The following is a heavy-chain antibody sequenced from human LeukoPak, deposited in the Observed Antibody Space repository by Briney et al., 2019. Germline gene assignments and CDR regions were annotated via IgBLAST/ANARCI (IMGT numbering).Heavy chain of an antibody. J-gene: IGHJ4*02. Sequence: MPGGSLRLSCAASGFSFSSAWMTWVRQPPGKGLEWVGRIKSKTDGGTVDYAAPVKGRFTISRDDSINTLYLQVNSLKTEDTAMYYCIVSNYYSSGSYNFDFWGQGTLVTVSS. D-gene: IGHD3-10*01. V-gene: IGHV3-15*01. CDR1: GFSFSSAW. CDR2: IKSKTDGGTV. CDR3: IVSNYYSSGSYNFDF.